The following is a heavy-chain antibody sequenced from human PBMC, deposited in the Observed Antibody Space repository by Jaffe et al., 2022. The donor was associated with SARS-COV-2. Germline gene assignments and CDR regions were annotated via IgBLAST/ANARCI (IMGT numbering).Heavy chain of an antibody. D-gene: IGHD3-9*01. CDR2: IYYSGST. V-gene: IGHV4-59*01. CDR1: GGSISSYY. J-gene: IGHJ5*02. Sequence: QVQLQESGPGLVKPSETLSLTCTVSGGSISSYYWSWIRQPPGKGLEWIGYIYYSGSTNYNPSLKSRVTISVDTSKNQFSLKLSSVTAADTAVYYCARGDDILTGQSFPFDPWGQGTLVTVSS. CDR3: ARGDDILTGQSFPFDP.